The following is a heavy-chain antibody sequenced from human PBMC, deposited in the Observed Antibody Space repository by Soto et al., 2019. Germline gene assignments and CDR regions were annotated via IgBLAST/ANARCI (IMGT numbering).Heavy chain of an antibody. Sequence: PGGSMRLSCVACGLSFSSYATGWGRQAPGKGLDWVSVISGSGGITHSADSVKGRFTISRDNSKNILYLQMNSLRAEDTAVYYCAKGITDTGGYYYYSMDVWGQGTAVTVSS. CDR1: GLSFSSYA. CDR3: AKGITDTGGYYYYSMDV. D-gene: IGHD2-15*01. CDR2: ISGSGGIT. V-gene: IGHV3-23*01. J-gene: IGHJ6*02.